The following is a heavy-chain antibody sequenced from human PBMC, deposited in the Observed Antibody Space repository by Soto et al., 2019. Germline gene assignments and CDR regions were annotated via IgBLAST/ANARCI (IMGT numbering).Heavy chain of an antibody. J-gene: IGHJ6*02. CDR2: ISSSSSYI. Sequence: GGSLRLSCAASGFTFSSYSMNWVRQAPGKGLEWVSAISSSSSYIYYADSVKGRFTISRDNAKNTLYLQMNSLRAEDTAVYYCAKDRPAHVLRYFDWLSWYVWGQETTVTVSS. D-gene: IGHD3-9*01. V-gene: IGHV3-21*04. CDR3: AKDRPAHVLRYFDWLSWYV. CDR1: GFTFSSYS.